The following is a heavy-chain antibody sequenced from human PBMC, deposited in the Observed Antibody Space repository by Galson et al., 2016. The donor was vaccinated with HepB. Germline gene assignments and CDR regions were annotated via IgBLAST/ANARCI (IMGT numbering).Heavy chain of an antibody. D-gene: IGHD3-10*01. CDR2: ISYDGSNE. J-gene: IGHJ6*03. CDR3: LTSGSGSYYNVDYYYYMDV. Sequence: SLRLSCAASGFPFSNSGMHWVRQAPGKGLEWVAVISYDGSNEYYTDSVKGRFTISRDNSKNTLYLQMNSLRAEDTAVYYCLTSGSGSYYNVDYYYYMDVWGKGTTVTVSS. CDR1: GFPFSNSG. V-gene: IGHV3-30*03.